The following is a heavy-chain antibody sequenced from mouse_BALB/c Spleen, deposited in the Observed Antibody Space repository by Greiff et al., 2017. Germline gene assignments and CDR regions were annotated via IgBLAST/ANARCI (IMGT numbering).Heavy chain of an antibody. CDR2: IDPENGNT. Sequence: VQLQQSGAELVRPGALVKLSCKASGFNIKDYYMHWVKQRPEQGLEWIGWIDPENGNTIYDPKFQGKASITADTSSNTAYLQLSSLTSEDTAVYYCARLITNYFDYWGQGTTLTVSS. CDR3: ARLITNYFDY. V-gene: IGHV14-1*02. J-gene: IGHJ2*01. D-gene: IGHD2-4*01. CDR1: GFNIKDYY.